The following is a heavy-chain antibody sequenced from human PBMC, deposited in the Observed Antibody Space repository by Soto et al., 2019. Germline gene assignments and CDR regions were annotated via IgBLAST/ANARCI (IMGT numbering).Heavy chain of an antibody. D-gene: IGHD2-15*01. CDR2: ISAYNGNT. Sequence: QVQLVQSVAEVKKPGASVKVSCKASGYTFTSYGISWVRQAPGQGLEWMGWISAYNGNTNYAQKLQGRVTMTTDTSTSTAYMELRGLRSDYTAVYYCARDPGYCSGGSCYGMDVWGQGTTVTVSS. CDR3: ARDPGYCSGGSCYGMDV. J-gene: IGHJ6*02. CDR1: GYTFTSYG. V-gene: IGHV1-18*01.